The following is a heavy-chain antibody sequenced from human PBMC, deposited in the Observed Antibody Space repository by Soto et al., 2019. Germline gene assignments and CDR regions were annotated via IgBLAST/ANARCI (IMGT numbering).Heavy chain of an antibody. J-gene: IGHJ4*02. CDR1: GYTFTDYY. CDR2: INPSGGST. D-gene: IGHD2-8*01. CDR3: ARPPFPGCINAVCYPFDY. Sequence: QVQLVQSGAEVKKPGASVKVSCKASGYTFTDYYIHWLRQAPGQGLEWMGMINPSGGSTDYAQKFRGRVTMTRDTSTGTVYMELSSLRSEDTAVYYCARPPFPGCINAVCYPFDYWGQGPLVTVSS. V-gene: IGHV1-46*01.